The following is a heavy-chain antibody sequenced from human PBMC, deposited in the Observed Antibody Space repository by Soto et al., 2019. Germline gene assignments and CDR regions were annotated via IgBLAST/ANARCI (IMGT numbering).Heavy chain of an antibody. CDR1: GYTFTGYY. CDR3: VRVPGPYYYYGMDV. D-gene: IGHD2-2*01. Sequence: ASVKVSCKASGYTFTGYYMHWVRQAPGQGLEWMGWINPNSGGTNYAQKFQGRVTMTRDTSISTAYMELSRLRSDDTAVYYCVRVPGPYYYYGMDVWGQGTTVTVSS. J-gene: IGHJ6*02. CDR2: INPNSGGT. V-gene: IGHV1-2*02.